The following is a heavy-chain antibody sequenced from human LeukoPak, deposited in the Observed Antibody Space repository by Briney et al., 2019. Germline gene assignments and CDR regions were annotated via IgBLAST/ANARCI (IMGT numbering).Heavy chain of an antibody. CDR3: ARVDTSGWHYFDD. CDR1: GGSISNYY. J-gene: IGHJ4*02. D-gene: IGHD6-19*01. Sequence: SETLSLTCTVSGGSISNYYWSWIRQPAGKGLEWIGHIYTSASTSYNPSLRSRVTMSLDTSKNQFSLELNSVTAADTAAYYCARVDTSGWHYFDDWGQGTLVTVSS. V-gene: IGHV4-4*07. CDR2: IYTSAST.